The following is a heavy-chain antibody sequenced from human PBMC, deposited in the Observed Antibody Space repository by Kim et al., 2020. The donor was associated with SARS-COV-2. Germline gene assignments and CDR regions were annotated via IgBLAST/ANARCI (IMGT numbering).Heavy chain of an antibody. CDR3: ARYYYGSGSYYRDPFDY. CDR1: GYTFTSYA. J-gene: IGHJ4*02. V-gene: IGHV7-4-1*02. Sequence: ASVKVSCKASGYTFTSYAMNWVRQAPGQGLEWMGWINTNTGNPTYAQGFTGRFVFSLDTSVSTAYLQISSLKAEDTAVYYCARYYYGSGSYYRDPFDYWGQGTLVTVSS. CDR2: INTNTGNP. D-gene: IGHD3-10*01.